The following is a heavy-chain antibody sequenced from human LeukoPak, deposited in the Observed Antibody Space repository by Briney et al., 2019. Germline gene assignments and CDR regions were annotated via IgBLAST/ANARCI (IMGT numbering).Heavy chain of an antibody. CDR2: ISWNSGSI. CDR3: ARTMALYYYYGMDV. Sequence: GRSLRLSCAASGFTLYYYAMHWGRQAPGKGPEGGSGISWNSGSIGYADSVKGRFTISRDNAKNSLYLQMNSLRAEDTALYYCARTMALYYYYGMDVWGQGTTVTVSS. V-gene: IGHV3-9*01. J-gene: IGHJ6*02. CDR1: GFTLYYYA. D-gene: IGHD4/OR15-4a*01.